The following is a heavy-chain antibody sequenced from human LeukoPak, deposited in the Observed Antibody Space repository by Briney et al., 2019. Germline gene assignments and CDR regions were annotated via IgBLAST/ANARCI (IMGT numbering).Heavy chain of an antibody. CDR1: GGPFSGFF. CDR3: ARASSYNDATRYNLAWFGP. D-gene: IGHD3-16*01. V-gene: IGHV4-34*01. J-gene: IGHJ5*02. CDR2: INHSGST. Sequence: SETLSLTCADYGGPFSGFFWSWIRQPPGKGLEWIGEINHSGSTNYNPSLKSRVPISIDTSKKQFSLKLTSVTAADTAMYYCARASSYNDATRYNLAWFGPWGQGTLVTVSS.